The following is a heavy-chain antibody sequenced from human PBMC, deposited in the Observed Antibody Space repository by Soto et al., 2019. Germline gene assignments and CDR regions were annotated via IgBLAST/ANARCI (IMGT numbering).Heavy chain of an antibody. Sequence: SETLSLTCTVSGGSISSYYWSWIRQPPGKGLEWIGYIYYSGSTNYNPSLKSRVTISVDTSKNQFSLKLSSVTAADTAVYYCARVRDVGGKSCMDVWGQGTTVTVSS. D-gene: IGHD2-15*01. CDR2: IYYSGST. V-gene: IGHV4-59*01. J-gene: IGHJ6*02. CDR1: GGSISSYY. CDR3: ARVRDVGGKSCMDV.